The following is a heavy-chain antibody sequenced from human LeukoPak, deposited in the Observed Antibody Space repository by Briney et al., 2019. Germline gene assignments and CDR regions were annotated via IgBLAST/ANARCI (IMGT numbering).Heavy chain of an antibody. J-gene: IGHJ3*02. Sequence: ASVKISCKASGYTFSDHYIHWVRQAPGKGPEWMGRVDPQDGKTMYAGKFQGRVTMTADKSRDTAYMELSSLRTEDTAIYYCTTDYVPSGWLAMDAFDIWGQGTMVTVSS. CDR1: GYTFSDHY. V-gene: IGHV1-69-2*01. CDR3: TTDYVPSGWLAMDAFDI. D-gene: IGHD6-19*01. CDR2: VDPQDGKT.